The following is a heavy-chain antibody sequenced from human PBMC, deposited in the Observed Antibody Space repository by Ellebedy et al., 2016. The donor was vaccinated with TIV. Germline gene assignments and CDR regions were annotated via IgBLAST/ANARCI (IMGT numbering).Heavy chain of an antibody. Sequence: SETLSLTCAISGGSISTYYWSWIRQPAGKGLEWVGRIHASGSTDYNPSLESRLIMSADTSKNLVSLKLISVTAADTAMYYCARAPLSSGWYRYWFDPWGQGTLVTVSS. CDR1: GGSISTYY. CDR2: IHASGST. V-gene: IGHV4-4*07. CDR3: ARAPLSSGWYRYWFDP. D-gene: IGHD6-19*01. J-gene: IGHJ5*02.